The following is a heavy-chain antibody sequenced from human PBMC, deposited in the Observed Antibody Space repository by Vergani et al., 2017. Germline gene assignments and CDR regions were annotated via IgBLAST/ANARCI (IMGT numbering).Heavy chain of an antibody. CDR2: ISGSGGST. CDR3: AKDRRELLVPDVERELGAFDI. CDR1: GFTFSSYA. V-gene: IGHV3-23*04. Sequence: VQLVESGGGVVQPGGSLRLSCAASGFTFSSYAMSWVRQAPGKGLEWVSAISGSGGSTYYADSVKGRFTISRDNSKNTLYLQMNSLRAEDTAVYYCAKDRRELLVPDVERELGAFDIWGQGTMVTVSS. J-gene: IGHJ3*02. D-gene: IGHD1-26*01.